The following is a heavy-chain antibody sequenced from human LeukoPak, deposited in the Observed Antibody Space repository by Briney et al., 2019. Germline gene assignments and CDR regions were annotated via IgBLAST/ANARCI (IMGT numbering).Heavy chain of an antibody. CDR3: ARAVTYYDSSGYYTFFDY. CDR1: GGSFSGYY. V-gene: IGHV4-34*01. D-gene: IGHD3-22*01. Sequence: KPSETLSLTCAVYGGSFSGYYWSWIRQPPGKGLEWTGEINHSGSTNYNPSLKSRVTISVDTSKNQFSLKLSSVTAADTAVYYCARAVTYYDSSGYYTFFDYWGQGTLVTVSS. CDR2: INHSGST. J-gene: IGHJ4*02.